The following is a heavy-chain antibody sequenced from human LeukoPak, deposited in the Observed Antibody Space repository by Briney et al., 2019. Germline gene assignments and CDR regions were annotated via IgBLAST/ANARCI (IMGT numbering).Heavy chain of an antibody. CDR1: AGSISSSNYY. D-gene: IGHD2-2*03. Sequence: SETLSLTCTVSAGSISSSNYYWDWIRQPPGKGLEWIGSIHFSGSTYYIPSLTSRVTISVDTSKNQFSLKLSSVTAADTAVYYCARIGYYSRRYYYMDVWGKGTTVTVSS. V-gene: IGHV4-39*01. CDR3: ARIGYYSRRYYYMDV. J-gene: IGHJ6*03. CDR2: IHFSGST.